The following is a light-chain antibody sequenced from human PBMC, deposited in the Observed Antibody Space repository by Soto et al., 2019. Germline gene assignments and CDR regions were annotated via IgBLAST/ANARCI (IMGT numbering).Light chain of an antibody. V-gene: IGKV3-15*01. Sequence: DIVITQSPATLSVAPGERVTFSCRASQGVSRKLAWYQHKPGQAPRLLISGASTGATGIPARFSGSGSGTEFTLTISSLQSEDCAIYYCPQYHTWPITFGGGTKVDIK. CDR2: GAS. CDR3: PQYHTWPIT. J-gene: IGKJ4*01. CDR1: QGVSRK.